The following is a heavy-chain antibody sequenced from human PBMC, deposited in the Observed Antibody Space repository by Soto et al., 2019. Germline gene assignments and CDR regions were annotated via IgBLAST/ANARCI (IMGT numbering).Heavy chain of an antibody. CDR1: GFTFSSYS. D-gene: IGHD2-15*01. CDR2: ISSSSSTI. V-gene: IGHV3-48*02. Sequence: EVQLVESGGGLVQPGGSLRLSCAASGFTFSSYSMNWVRQAPGKGLEWVSYISSSSSTIYYADSVKGRFTISRDNAKNSLFLQMNSLRDEDTAVYYCARGYCSGGMCSPGGYWGRGTLGTVSS. CDR3: ARGYCSGGMCSPGGY. J-gene: IGHJ4*02.